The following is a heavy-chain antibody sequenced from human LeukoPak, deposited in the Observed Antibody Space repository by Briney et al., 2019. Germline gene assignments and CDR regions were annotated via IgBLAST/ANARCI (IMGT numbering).Heavy chain of an antibody. CDR1: GGSISSGGYS. J-gene: IGHJ3*02. D-gene: IGHD1-26*01. V-gene: IGHV4-30-2*01. CDR2: IYHSGST. CDR3: ARARFREWELLPRTDAFDI. Sequence: SETLSLTCAVSGGSISSGGYSWSWIRQPPGKGLEWIGYIYHSGSTYYNPSLKSRVTISVDRSKNQFSLKLSSVTAADTAVYYCARARFREWELLPRTDAFDIWGQGTMVTVSS.